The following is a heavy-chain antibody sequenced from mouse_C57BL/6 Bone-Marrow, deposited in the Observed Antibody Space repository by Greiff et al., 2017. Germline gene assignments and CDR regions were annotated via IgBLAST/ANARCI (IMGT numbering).Heavy chain of an antibody. CDR1: GYTFTSYT. CDR3: ARNYGSSYYFDY. Sequence: QVQLQQSGAELARPGASVKMSCKASGYTFTSYTMHWVKQRPGQGLEWIGYINPSSGYTKYNQKFKDKATLTADKSSSTAYMQLSSLTSEDSAVYYCARNYGSSYYFDYWGRGTALTVSS. D-gene: IGHD1-1*01. CDR2: INPSSGYT. V-gene: IGHV1-4*01. J-gene: IGHJ2*01.